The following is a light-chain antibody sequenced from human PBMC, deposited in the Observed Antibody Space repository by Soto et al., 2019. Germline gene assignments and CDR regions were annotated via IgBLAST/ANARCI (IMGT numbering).Light chain of an antibody. CDR2: KAS. Sequence: DIQMTQSPSTLSASVGDRVTITCRASQSISNLLAWYQQKPGRAPTLLIYKASTLESGVPSRFSGSGSGTEFTLTISSLQPDDFATYYCQQYNIYPLTFGQGTRLEIK. CDR1: QSISNL. CDR3: QQYNIYPLT. J-gene: IGKJ5*01. V-gene: IGKV1-5*03.